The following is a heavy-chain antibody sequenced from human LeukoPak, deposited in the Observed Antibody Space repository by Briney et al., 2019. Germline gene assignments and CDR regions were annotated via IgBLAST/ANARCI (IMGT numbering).Heavy chain of an antibody. CDR3: ASLLTTRGYYYYMDV. J-gene: IGHJ6*03. CDR2: IYHSGST. D-gene: IGHD4-11*01. V-gene: IGHV4-39*07. CDR1: GGSVSTGTYY. Sequence: SETLSLTCTVSGGSVSTGTYYWGWIRQPPGKGLEWIGSIYHSGSTYYNPSLKSRVTISVDTSKNQFSLKLSSVTAADTAVYYCASLLTTRGYYYYMDVWGKGTTVTVSS.